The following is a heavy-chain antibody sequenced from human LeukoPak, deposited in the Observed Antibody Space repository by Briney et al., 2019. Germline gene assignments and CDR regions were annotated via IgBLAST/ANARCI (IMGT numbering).Heavy chain of an antibody. J-gene: IGHJ3*02. CDR1: GGSFSGYY. V-gene: IGHV4-34*01. D-gene: IGHD6-13*01. Sequence: SETLSLTCAVYGGSFSGYYWSWIRQPPGKGLEWIGEINHSGSTNYNPSLKSRVTISVDTSKNQFSLKLSSVTAADTAVYYCARKTYSSSYENDAFDIWGQGTMVTVSS. CDR3: ARKTYSSSYENDAFDI. CDR2: INHSGST.